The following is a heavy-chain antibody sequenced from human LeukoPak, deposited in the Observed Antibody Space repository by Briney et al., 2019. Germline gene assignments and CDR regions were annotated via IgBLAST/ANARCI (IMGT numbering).Heavy chain of an antibody. D-gene: IGHD3-22*01. V-gene: IGHV3-9*01. CDR2: ISWNSGSI. Sequence: GGSLRLSCAASGFTFDDYAMHWVRQAPGKGLEWVSGISWNSGSIGYADSVKGRFTISRDNAKNSLYLQMNSLRAEDTALYYCARARTDSSGYYRWGNYFDYWGQGTLVTVSP. J-gene: IGHJ4*02. CDR1: GFTFDDYA. CDR3: ARARTDSSGYYRWGNYFDY.